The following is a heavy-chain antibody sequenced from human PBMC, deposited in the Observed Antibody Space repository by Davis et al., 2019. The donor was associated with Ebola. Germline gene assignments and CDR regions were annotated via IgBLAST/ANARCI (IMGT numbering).Heavy chain of an antibody. CDR1: GGSSSGYY. D-gene: IGHD3-22*01. CDR3: ARGSLKYYYDSSGYNY. J-gene: IGHJ4*02. Sequence: MPSETLSLTCAVYGGSSSGYYWSWIRQPPGKGLEWIGEINHSGSTNYNPSLKSRVTISVDTSKNQFSLNLSSVTAADTAVYYCARGSLKYYYDSSGYNYWGQGTLVTVSS. V-gene: IGHV4-34*01. CDR2: INHSGST.